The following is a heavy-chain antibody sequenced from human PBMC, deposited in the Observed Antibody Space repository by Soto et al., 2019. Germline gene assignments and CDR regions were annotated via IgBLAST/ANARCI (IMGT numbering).Heavy chain of an antibody. CDR2: ISYDGSNK. CDR1: GFTFSSYG. V-gene: IGHV3-30*18. J-gene: IGHJ4*02. Sequence: GGSLRLSCAASGFTFSSYGMHWVRQAPGKGLEWVAVISYDGSNKYYADSVKGRFTISRDNSKNTLYLQMNSLRAEDTAVYYCAKDKRRYYDFWSGYYAAYFDYWGQGTLVTVSS. CDR3: AKDKRRYYDFWSGYYAAYFDY. D-gene: IGHD3-3*01.